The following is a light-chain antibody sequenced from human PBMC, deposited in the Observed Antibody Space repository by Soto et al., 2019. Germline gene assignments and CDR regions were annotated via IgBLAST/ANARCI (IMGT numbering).Light chain of an antibody. CDR1: QSISTY. V-gene: IGKV1-39*01. J-gene: IGKJ1*01. Sequence: DIQITQTPSSLSASVGARVTISCRASQSISTYLNWYQKKPGKAPKVLIYAASSLQSGVPSRFSGSGSGTDFTLTISSLQPEDFATYYCQQSYSTPRTFGQGTKVDIK. CDR3: QQSYSTPRT. CDR2: AAS.